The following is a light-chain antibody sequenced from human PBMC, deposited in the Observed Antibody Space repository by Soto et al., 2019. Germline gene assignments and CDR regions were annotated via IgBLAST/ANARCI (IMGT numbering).Light chain of an antibody. CDR2: DVT. V-gene: IGLV2-14*01. Sequence: QSALTQPASVSGSPGQSTTISCTGTSSDVGGYNYVSWYQQHPGKAPKLMIYDVTNRPSGVSNRLSGSKSGNTASLTISGLQAEDEADYYCSSYTSSSTYVLGTGTKVTVL. CDR1: SSDVGGYNY. CDR3: SSYTSSSTYV. J-gene: IGLJ1*01.